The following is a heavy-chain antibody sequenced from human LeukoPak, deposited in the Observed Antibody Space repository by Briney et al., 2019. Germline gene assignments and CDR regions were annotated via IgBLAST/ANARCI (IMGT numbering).Heavy chain of an antibody. CDR3: ARGATVTTV. V-gene: IGHV1-3*01. J-gene: IGHJ4*02. CDR1: GYTCTSYA. D-gene: IGHD4-11*01. CDR2: INAGNGNT. Sequence: GASVKVSCKASGYTCTSYAMHWVRQAPGQGLEWMGWINAGNGNTKYSQKFQGRVTITRNTSISTAYMELSSLRSEDTAVYYCARGATVTTVWGQGTPVTVSS.